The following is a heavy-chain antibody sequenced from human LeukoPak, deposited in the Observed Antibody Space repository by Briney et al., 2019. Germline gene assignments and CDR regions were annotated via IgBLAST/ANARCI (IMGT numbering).Heavy chain of an antibody. CDR3: ARRSGIAVAGAFDY. D-gene: IGHD6-19*01. CDR2: ISNSGSNI. J-gene: IGHJ4*02. CDR1: AFTFSNYK. V-gene: IGHV3-48*03. Sequence: PGGSLRLSCAASAFTFSNYKFHWVRQAPGKGLEWVSYISNSGSNIQYGDSVRGRFTISRDNAKNSLYLQMNSLRAEDTAVYYCARRSGIAVAGAFDYWGQGTLVTVSS.